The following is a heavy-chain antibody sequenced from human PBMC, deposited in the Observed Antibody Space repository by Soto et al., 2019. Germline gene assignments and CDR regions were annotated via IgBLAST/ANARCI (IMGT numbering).Heavy chain of an antibody. Sequence: QVQLVESGGGVVQPGGSLRLSCTASGFTFTTFGIHWVRQAPGKGLEWVALIASEGHIKYYSDSVKGRFTISRDNYKNTLSLQMHSLRAEDTAVYYCAKDLQAYGDYNYYYYGMDVWGQGTTVSVSS. J-gene: IGHJ6*02. CDR1: GFTFTTFG. D-gene: IGHD4-17*01. V-gene: IGHV3-30*18. CDR3: AKDLQAYGDYNYYYYGMDV. CDR2: IASEGHIK.